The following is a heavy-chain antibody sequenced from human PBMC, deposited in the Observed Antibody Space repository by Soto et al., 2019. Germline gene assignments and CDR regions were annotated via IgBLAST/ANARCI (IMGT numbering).Heavy chain of an antibody. CDR1: GGSVSSGSYY. CDR3: ARWEPRIAAAGTSYFDY. V-gene: IGHV4-61*01. Sequence: ASETLSLTCTVSGGSVSSGSYYWSWIRQPPGKGLEWIGYIYYSGSTNYNPSLKSRVTISVDTSKNQFSLKLSSVTAADTAVYYCARWEPRIAAAGTSYFDYGGQGTRVTVS. D-gene: IGHD6-13*01. J-gene: IGHJ4*02. CDR2: IYYSGST.